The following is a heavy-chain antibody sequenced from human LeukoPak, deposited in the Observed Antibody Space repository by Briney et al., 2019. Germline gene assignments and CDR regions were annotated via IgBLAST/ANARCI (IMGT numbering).Heavy chain of an antibody. Sequence: GASVKVSCKASGYTFTSYGMNWVRQAPGQGLEWMGWIDPNTGDTNYAQKFQGRVTMTRDTSTNTVYMELSSLRSDDTAVYYCARIAALAGIGWGDFDYWGQGTLVTVSS. V-gene: IGHV1-2*02. CDR2: IDPNTGDT. J-gene: IGHJ4*02. CDR1: GYTFTSYG. D-gene: IGHD6-19*01. CDR3: ARIAALAGIGWGDFDY.